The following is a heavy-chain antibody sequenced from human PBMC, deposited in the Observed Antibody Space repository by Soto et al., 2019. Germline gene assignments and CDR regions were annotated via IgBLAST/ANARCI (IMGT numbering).Heavy chain of an antibody. Sequence: ASVKVSCKASGGTFSSYAISWVRQAPGQGLEWMGGIIPIFGTANYAQKFQGRVTITADESTSTAYMELSSLRSEDTAVYYCASEPSYCSSTSCYAGMYDYWGQGTLVTVSS. V-gene: IGHV1-69*13. D-gene: IGHD2-2*01. CDR1: GGTFSSYA. CDR2: IIPIFGTA. CDR3: ASEPSYCSSTSCYAGMYDY. J-gene: IGHJ4*02.